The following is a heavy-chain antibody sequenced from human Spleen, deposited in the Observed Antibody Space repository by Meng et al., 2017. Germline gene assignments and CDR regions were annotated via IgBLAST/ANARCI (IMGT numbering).Heavy chain of an antibody. D-gene: IGHD3-22*01. CDR2: INHSGST. CDR3: ASLYYYDSSGFRY. V-gene: IGHV4-34*01. Sequence: SETLSLTCTVSGGSISRYYWSWIRQPPGKGLEWIGEINHSGSTNYNPSLKSRVTISVDTSKNQFSLKLSSVTAADTAVYYCASLYYYDSSGFRYWGQGTLVTVSS. CDR1: GGSISRYY. J-gene: IGHJ4*02.